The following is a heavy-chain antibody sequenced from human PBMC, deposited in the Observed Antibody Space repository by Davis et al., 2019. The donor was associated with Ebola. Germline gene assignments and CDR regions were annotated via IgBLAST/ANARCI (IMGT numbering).Heavy chain of an antibody. V-gene: IGHV3-53*01. CDR2: LYSSGST. CDR3: ARASVGTSCYGS. CDR1: GFTVSSNY. D-gene: IGHD2-2*01. Sequence: GGSLRLSCAASGFTVSSNYMSWVRQAPGKGLEWVSDLYSSGSTFYADSVKGRFTISRDDSKNTVYLQMFSLRADDTAVYYCARASVGTSCYGSWGQGTLVTVSS. J-gene: IGHJ5*02.